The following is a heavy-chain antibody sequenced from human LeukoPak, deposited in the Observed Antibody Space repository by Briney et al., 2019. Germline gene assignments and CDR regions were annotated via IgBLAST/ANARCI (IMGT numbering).Heavy chain of an antibody. J-gene: IGHJ6*02. D-gene: IGHD2-2*01. CDR2: IYPGDSDT. CDR3: ARRVPAAIGDSDYYGMDV. V-gene: IGHV5-51*01. Sequence: GESLKISCKGSGYSFTSYWIGWVRQMPGKGLEWMGIIYPGDSDTRYSPSFQGQVTISADKSISTAYLQWSSLKASDTATYYCARRVPAAIGDSDYYGMDVWGQGTTVTVSS. CDR1: GYSFTSYW.